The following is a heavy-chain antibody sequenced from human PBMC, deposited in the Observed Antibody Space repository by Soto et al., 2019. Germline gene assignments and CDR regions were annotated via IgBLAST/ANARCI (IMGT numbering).Heavy chain of an antibody. V-gene: IGHV3-33*01. CDR1: GFTFSSYG. J-gene: IGHJ6*03. CDR2: IWYDGSNK. CDR3: ARDGGYCSSTSCPRTHYYYYMDV. Sequence: GGSLRLSCAASGFTFSSYGMHWVRQAPGKGLEWVAVIWYDGSNKYYADSVKGRFTISRDNSKNTLYLQMNSLRAEDTAVYYCARDGGYCSSTSCPRTHYYYYMDVWGKGTTVTVSS. D-gene: IGHD2-2*01.